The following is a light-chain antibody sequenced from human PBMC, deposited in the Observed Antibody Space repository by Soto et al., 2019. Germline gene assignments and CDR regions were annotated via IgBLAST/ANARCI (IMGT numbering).Light chain of an antibody. V-gene: IGKV3-15*01. J-gene: IGKJ3*01. CDR3: QQYSSWPFT. CDR1: QSVSNN. Sequence: EIVLTQSPATLSVFPGEKATLSCGASQSVSNNFAWYHQKPGQAPRPLIYGASTRATGAPARFSGSGSGTEFTLTISSLQSEDSAIYYCQQYSSWPFTFGPGTKVAIE. CDR2: GAS.